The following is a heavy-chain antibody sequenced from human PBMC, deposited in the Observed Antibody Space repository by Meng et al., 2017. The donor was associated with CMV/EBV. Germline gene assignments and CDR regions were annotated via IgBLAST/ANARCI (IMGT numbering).Heavy chain of an antibody. D-gene: IGHD3-3*01. CDR2: IYYSGST. CDR1: GGSISSYH. V-gene: IGHV4-59*01. J-gene: IGHJ5*02. Sequence: SETLSLTCTVSGGSISSYHWSWIRQPPGKGLEWIGYIYYSGSTNYNPSLKSRVTISVDTSKNQFSLKLSSVTAADTAVYYCARLGGVTIFGVVIPNWFDPWGQGTLVTVSS. CDR3: ARLGGVTIFGVVIPNWFDP.